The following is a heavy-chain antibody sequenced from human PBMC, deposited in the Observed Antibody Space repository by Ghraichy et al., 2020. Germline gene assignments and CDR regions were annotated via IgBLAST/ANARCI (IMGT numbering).Heavy chain of an antibody. J-gene: IGHJ4*02. CDR1: GGAISTYY. V-gene: IGHV4-59*01. CDR2: IYYSGNT. Sequence: SETLSLTCTVSGGAISTYYWSWIRQPPGKGLEWVGYIYYSGNTNFNPSLKSRVTISLDTSKNQFSLKLRSVAAADTAVYFCARGPDFDYWGRGTLVTVSS. CDR3: ARGPDFDY.